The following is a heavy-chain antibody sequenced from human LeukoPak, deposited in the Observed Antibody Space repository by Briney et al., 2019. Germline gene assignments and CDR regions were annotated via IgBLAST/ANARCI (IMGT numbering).Heavy chain of an antibody. D-gene: IGHD6-19*01. CDR3: ARDSVSSSGWNPFDY. J-gene: IGHJ4*02. V-gene: IGHV4-59*01. CDR1: GGSISSFY. Sequence: SETLSLTCTVSGGSISSFYWSWIRQPPGKGLEWIGYIYYSGSTNYNPSRSTNYNPSLKRRLTISVDSSQNLFSLKLSPVTAADTAVYYCARDSVSSSGWNPFDYWGQGTLVTVSS. CDR2: IYYSGSTNYNPSRST.